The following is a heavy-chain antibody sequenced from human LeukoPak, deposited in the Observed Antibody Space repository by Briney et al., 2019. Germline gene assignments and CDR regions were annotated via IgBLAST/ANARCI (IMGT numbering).Heavy chain of an antibody. CDR1: GFTFSSYS. D-gene: IGHD3-9*01. V-gene: IGHV3-48*01. CDR2: ISSSSSTI. Sequence: GGSLRLSCAASGFTFSSYSMNWVRQAPGKGLEWVSYISSSSSTIYYADSVKGRFTISRDNAKNSLYLQMNSLRAEDTAVYYCARVSGYFDWLGPLDYWGQGTLVTVSS. CDR3: ARVSGYFDWLGPLDY. J-gene: IGHJ4*02.